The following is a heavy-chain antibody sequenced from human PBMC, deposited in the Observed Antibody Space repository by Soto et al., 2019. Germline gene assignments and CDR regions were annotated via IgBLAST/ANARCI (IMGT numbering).Heavy chain of an antibody. CDR3: VREGGDNWFDP. CDR1: GGAISGSY. D-gene: IGHD3-16*01. Sequence: PSETLSLTCTVSGGAISGSYWSWLRQTPGKVLEWIGYIHYSGSTNYTPSLKSRVTMSVDSAKNQFSLELNSVSAADTAVYYCVREGGDNWFDPWGQGTLVTVS. V-gene: IGHV4-59*01. CDR2: IHYSGST. J-gene: IGHJ5*02.